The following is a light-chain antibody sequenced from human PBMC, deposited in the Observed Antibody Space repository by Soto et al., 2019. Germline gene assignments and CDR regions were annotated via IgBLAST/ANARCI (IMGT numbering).Light chain of an antibody. Sequence: QSALTQPRSVSGSPGQSVTISCTGTSSDVGGYNYVSWYQQYPGKAPKVMIYDVRKRPSGVPDRFSGSKSGNTASLTISGRQAEDEADYYCCSYAGTYTYVFGTGTKLTVL. CDR2: DVR. J-gene: IGLJ1*01. CDR3: CSYAGTYTYV. CDR1: SSDVGGYNY. V-gene: IGLV2-11*01.